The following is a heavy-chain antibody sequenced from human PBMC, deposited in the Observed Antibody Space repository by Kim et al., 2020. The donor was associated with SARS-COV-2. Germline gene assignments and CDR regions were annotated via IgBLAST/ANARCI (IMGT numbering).Heavy chain of an antibody. CDR2: IRSKAYGGTT. J-gene: IGHJ6*03. Sequence: GGSLRLSCTASGFTFGDYAMSWFRQAPGKGLEWVGFIRSKAYGGTTEYAASVKGRFTISRDESKSIAYLQMNSLKTEDTAVYYCTRSPPWNYYYYYYYMDVWGKGTTVTVSS. D-gene: IGHD1-7*01. CDR1: GFTFGDYA. CDR3: TRSPPWNYYYYYYYMDV. V-gene: IGHV3-49*03.